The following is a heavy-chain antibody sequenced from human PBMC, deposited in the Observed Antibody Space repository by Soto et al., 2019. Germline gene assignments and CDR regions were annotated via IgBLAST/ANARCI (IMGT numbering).Heavy chain of an antibody. V-gene: IGHV1-18*04. D-gene: IGHD1-1*01. J-gene: IGHJ6*02. Sequence: ASVKVSCKASGYTFTSYGISWVRQAPGQGLEWMGWISAYNGKTNYAQKLQGRVTMTTDTSTSTAYMELRSLRSDDTAVYYCARTSTRGFYYYYGMDVWGQASPVTVYS. CDR2: ISAYNGKT. CDR3: ARTSTRGFYYYYGMDV. CDR1: GYTFTSYG.